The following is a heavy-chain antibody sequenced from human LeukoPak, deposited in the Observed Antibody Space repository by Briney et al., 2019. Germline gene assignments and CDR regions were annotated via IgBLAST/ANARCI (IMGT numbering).Heavy chain of an antibody. J-gene: IGHJ5*02. CDR2: ILRSGET. CDR3: ARGRHGDFGNWFDP. Sequence: SETLSLTCTIFGGSINSSNWWNWVRQSPGKGLEWIGEILRSGETNYNSSLESRLTISVDRTKNQLSVRLKSVTAADTAVYYCARGRHGDFGNWFDPWGQGTPVTVSS. CDR1: GGSINSSNW. D-gene: IGHD4-17*01. V-gene: IGHV4-4*02.